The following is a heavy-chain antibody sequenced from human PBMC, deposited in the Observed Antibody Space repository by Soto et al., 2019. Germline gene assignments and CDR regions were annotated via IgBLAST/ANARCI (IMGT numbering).Heavy chain of an antibody. CDR2: INPNSGGT. Sequence: GASVKVSCKASGYTFTGYYMHWVRQAPGQGLEWMGWINPNSGGTNYAQKFQGRVTMTRDTSISTAYMELSRLRSDDTAVYYCAGGQTGYCSSTSCYYYYYGMDVWGQGTTVT. J-gene: IGHJ6*02. D-gene: IGHD2-2*01. V-gene: IGHV1-2*02. CDR1: GYTFTGYY. CDR3: AGGQTGYCSSTSCYYYYYGMDV.